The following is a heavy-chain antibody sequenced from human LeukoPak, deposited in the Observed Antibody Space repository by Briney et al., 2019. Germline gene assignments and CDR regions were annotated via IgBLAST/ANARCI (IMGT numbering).Heavy chain of an antibody. J-gene: IGHJ4*02. Sequence: SETLSLTCTVSGGSISSTSDYWGWIRQPPGKGLEWIGSIYYSGSTYYNPSLKSRVTISVDTSKNQFSLKLSSVTAADTGVYYCASSGREWGSAYYFDYWGQGTLVTVSS. D-gene: IGHD2-8*01. CDR3: ASSGREWGSAYYFDY. V-gene: IGHV4-39*01. CDR2: IYYSGST. CDR1: GGSISSTSDY.